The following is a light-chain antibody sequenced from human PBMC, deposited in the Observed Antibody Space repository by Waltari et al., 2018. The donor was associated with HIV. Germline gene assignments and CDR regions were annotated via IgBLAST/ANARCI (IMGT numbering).Light chain of an antibody. J-gene: IGKJ4*02. CDR2: WAS. V-gene: IGKV4-1*01. CDR3: QQYYSIPVT. CDR1: RTILYNSDNRNY. Sequence: DIVMTQSPDSLAVSLGERVIINCKSSRTILYNSDNRNYLAWYQQKPGQAPRILIYWASTRAFGVPERFSGSGSGTDFSLTISSLQDDDVAIYFCQQYYSIPVTFGGGTKVERK.